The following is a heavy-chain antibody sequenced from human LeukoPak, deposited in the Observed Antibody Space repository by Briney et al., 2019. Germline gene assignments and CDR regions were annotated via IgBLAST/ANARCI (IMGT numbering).Heavy chain of an antibody. CDR3: ARDTASLVFPKWFDP. CDR2: IKQDGSEK. Sequence: AGGSLRLSCAASGFTFTNYWMSWVRQAPGKGLEWVASIKQDGSEKYYVDSVKGRFTISRDNAENSLYLQMNSLRAEDTALYYCARDTASLVFPKWFDPWGQGTLVTVSS. J-gene: IGHJ5*02. D-gene: IGHD5/OR15-5a*01. V-gene: IGHV3-7*01. CDR1: GFTFTNYW.